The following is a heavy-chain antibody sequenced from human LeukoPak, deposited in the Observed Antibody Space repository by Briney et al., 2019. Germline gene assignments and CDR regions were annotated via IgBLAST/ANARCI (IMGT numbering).Heavy chain of an antibody. V-gene: IGHV4-34*01. D-gene: IGHD3-10*01. Sequence: SETLSLTCAVYGGSFSGYYWSWIRQPPGKGLEWIGEINHSGSTNYNPSLKSRVTISVDTSKNQFSLKLSSVTAADTAVYYCARLRIGRGSITMVRGVSLWGQGTLVTVSS. CDR2: INHSGST. J-gene: IGHJ4*02. CDR1: GGSFSGYY. CDR3: ARLRIGRGSITMVRGVSL.